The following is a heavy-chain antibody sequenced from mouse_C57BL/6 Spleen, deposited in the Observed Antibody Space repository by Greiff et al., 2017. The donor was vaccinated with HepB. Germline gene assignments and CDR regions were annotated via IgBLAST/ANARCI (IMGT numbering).Heavy chain of an antibody. V-gene: IGHV1-82*01. CDR3: ARSFITTGGFAY. Sequence: QVQLKQSGPELVKPGASVKISCKASGYAFSSSWMNWVKQRPGKGLEWIGRIYPGDGDTNYNGKFKGKATLTADKSSSTAYMQLSSLTSEDSAVYFCARSFITTGGFAYWGQGTLVTVSA. CDR2: IYPGDGDT. D-gene: IGHD1-1*01. CDR1: GYAFSSSW. J-gene: IGHJ3*01.